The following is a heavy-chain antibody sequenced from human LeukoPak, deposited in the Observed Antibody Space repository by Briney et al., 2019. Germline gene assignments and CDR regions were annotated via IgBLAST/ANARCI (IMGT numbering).Heavy chain of an antibody. CDR1: GFTFSNYW. Sequence: GGSLRLSCATSGFTFSNYWMSWVRQAPGKGLEWVANIKQDGSDKYYVDSVKGRFTISRDNAKNSLFLQMNSLRAEDTAVYYCARDFFDKWGQGTLVTVSS. CDR2: IKQDGSDK. V-gene: IGHV3-7*04. J-gene: IGHJ4*02. CDR3: ARDFFDK.